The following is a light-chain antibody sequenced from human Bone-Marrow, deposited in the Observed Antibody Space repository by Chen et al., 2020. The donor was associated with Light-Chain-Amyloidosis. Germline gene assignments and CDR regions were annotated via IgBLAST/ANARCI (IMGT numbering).Light chain of an antibody. V-gene: IGLV6-57*01. CDR1: SGSIATNY. J-gene: IGLJ3*02. Sequence: NFMLTPPHSVSVSPGKTVIIPCSRSSGSIATNYVQWYQQRPGSSPTTVIYADDQRPSGVPDRFSGSIDRSSNSASLTIYGLKTEDEVDYYCQSYQGSSQGVFGGGTKLTVL. CDR2: ADD. CDR3: QSYQGSSQGV.